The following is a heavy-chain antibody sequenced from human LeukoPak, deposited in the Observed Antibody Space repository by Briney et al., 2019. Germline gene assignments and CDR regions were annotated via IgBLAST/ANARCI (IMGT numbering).Heavy chain of an antibody. D-gene: IGHD1-7*01. CDR1: GYSFPSHY. J-gene: IGHJ4*02. CDR2: INPSGAYT. Sequence: ASVKVSCKASGYSFPSHYVHWVRQAPGQGLEWMGLINPSGAYTTYAQKFQGRITMTRDTSTSTVYMELSSLTSEDTAVFYCARDKGSWNYVLDYWGQGTLVTVSS. V-gene: IGHV1-46*01. CDR3: ARDKGSWNYVLDY.